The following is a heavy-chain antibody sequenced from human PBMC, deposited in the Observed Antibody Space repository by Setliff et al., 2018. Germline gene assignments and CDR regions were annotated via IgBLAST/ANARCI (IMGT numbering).Heavy chain of an antibody. CDR2: VHYSGDS. CDR3: ARGYYNGRGYYYLPCSFDS. CDR1: GDSMSSYY. Sequence: PSETLSLTCTVSGDSMSSYYWSWIRQSPGKGLEWIGYVHYSGDSNYNPSLESRVTISRDKSPNQFSLMLRSVTAADTALYYCARGYYNGRGYYYLPCSFDSWGRGIVVTVSS. D-gene: IGHD3-9*01. V-gene: IGHV4-59*08. J-gene: IGHJ4*02.